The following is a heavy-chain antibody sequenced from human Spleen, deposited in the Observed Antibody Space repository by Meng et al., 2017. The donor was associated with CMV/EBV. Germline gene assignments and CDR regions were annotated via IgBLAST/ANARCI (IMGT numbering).Heavy chain of an antibody. CDR2: IKQSGRT. J-gene: IGHJ4*02. Sequence: TGSVNGGSFSDYYGGGSRQPQGKGRGWIEEIKQSGRTNYNPSLKSRVTISVDTSKKQISVKLSSVTAADTAVYYCARLMIESSSFDYWGQGTLVTVSS. CDR1: GGSFSDYY. V-gene: IGHV4-34*01. CDR3: ARLMIESSSFDY. D-gene: IGHD3-22*01.